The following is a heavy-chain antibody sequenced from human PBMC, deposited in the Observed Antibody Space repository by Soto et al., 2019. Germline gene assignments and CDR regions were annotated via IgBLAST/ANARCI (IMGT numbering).Heavy chain of an antibody. CDR3: ARDGPSFPGANAFDI. D-gene: IGHD2-21*01. J-gene: IGHJ3*02. CDR2: MHDSVRV. CDR1: GDSVSSGGPD. Sequence: LSLTCSVSGDSVSSGGPDRSWVGQHPGGGLEWIGFMHDSVRVYYNPSLKSRVIVSVDTSQNPFSLKLSAVTAADTAVYSCARDGPSFPGANAFDIWGRGTMVTVSS. V-gene: IGHV4-31*03.